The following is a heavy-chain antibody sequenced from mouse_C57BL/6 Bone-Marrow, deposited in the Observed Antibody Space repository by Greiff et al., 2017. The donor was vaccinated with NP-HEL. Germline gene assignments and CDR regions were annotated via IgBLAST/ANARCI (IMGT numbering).Heavy chain of an antibody. CDR1: GYTFTSYW. Sequence: QVQLQQPGAELVRPGSSVKLSCKASGYTFTSYWMHWVKQRPIQGLEWIGNIDPSDSETHYNQKFKDKATLTVDKSSSTAYMQLSSLTSEDSAVYYCARSRALYYSNSWFAYWGQGTLVTVSA. CDR2: IDPSDSET. J-gene: IGHJ3*01. CDR3: ARSRALYYSNSWFAY. V-gene: IGHV1-52*01. D-gene: IGHD2-5*01.